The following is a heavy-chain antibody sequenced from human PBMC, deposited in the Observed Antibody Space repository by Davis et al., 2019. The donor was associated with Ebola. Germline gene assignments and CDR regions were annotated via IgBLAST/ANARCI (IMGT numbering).Heavy chain of an antibody. CDR2: INPSGGST. CDR1: GYTFTSYY. CDR3: ARDRSYDSSGYYYAKVGKWFDP. Sequence: ASVKVSCRASGYTFTSYYMHWVRQAPGQGLEWMGIINPSGGSTSYAQKFQGRVTMTRDTSTSTVYMELSSLRSEDTAVYYCARDRSYDSSGYYYAKVGKWFDPWGQGTLVTVSS. V-gene: IGHV1-46*01. J-gene: IGHJ5*02. D-gene: IGHD3-22*01.